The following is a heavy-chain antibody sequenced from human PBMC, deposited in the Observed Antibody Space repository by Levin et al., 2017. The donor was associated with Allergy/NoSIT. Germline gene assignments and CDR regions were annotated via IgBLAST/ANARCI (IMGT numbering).Heavy chain of an antibody. D-gene: IGHD4-23*01. CDR3: ARLHFEDYGGNSRSDYFDY. Sequence: PGESLKISCKGSGYSFTSYWIGWVRQMPGKGLEWMGIIYPGDSDTRYNPSFQGQVTMSADKSISTAYLQWSSLKASDTAMYYCARLHFEDYGGNSRSDYFDYWGQGTLVTVSS. CDR2: IYPGDSDT. V-gene: IGHV5-51*01. J-gene: IGHJ4*02. CDR1: GYSFTSYW.